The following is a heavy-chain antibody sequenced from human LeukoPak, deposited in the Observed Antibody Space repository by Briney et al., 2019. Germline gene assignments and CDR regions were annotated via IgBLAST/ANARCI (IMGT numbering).Heavy chain of an antibody. CDR1: GFTFSSYA. V-gene: IGHV3-30-3*01. D-gene: IGHD3-10*01. CDR3: ARGPGGFGEVALTAFDI. J-gene: IGHJ3*02. CDR2: ISYDGSNK. Sequence: PGRSLRLSCAASGFTFSSYAMHWVRQAPGKGLEWVAVISYDGSNKYYADSVKGRFTISRDNSKNTLYLQMNSLRAEDTAVYYCARGPGGFGEVALTAFDIWGQGTMVTVSS.